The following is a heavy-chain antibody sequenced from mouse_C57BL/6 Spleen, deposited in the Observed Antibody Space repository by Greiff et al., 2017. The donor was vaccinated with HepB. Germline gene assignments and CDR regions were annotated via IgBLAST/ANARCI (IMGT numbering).Heavy chain of an antibody. CDR3: ARRGEEYEYDYYAMDY. V-gene: IGHV1-62-2*01. Sequence: VQLQQSGAELVKPGASVKLSCKASGYTFTEYTIHWVKQRSGQGLEWIGWFYPGSGSIKYNEKFKDKATLTADKSSSTVYMELSRLTSEDSAVYFSARRGEEYEYDYYAMDYWGQGTSVTVSS. D-gene: IGHD2-4*01. J-gene: IGHJ4*01. CDR2: FYPGSGSI. CDR1: GYTFTEYT.